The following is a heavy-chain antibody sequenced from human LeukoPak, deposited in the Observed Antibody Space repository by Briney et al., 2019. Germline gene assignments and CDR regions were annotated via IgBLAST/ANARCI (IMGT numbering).Heavy chain of an antibody. V-gene: IGHV3-13*01. Sequence: GGSLRLSCAASGFSFNIYDMHWVRRLTGEGLEWVSGIGSTGDTYYLGSVQGRFIISRDNAKNSFYLQMNSLSAGDTAIYYCARVMKRRASWSGYHDYWGQGALVTVSS. CDR1: GFSFNIYD. CDR2: IGSTGDT. J-gene: IGHJ4*02. CDR3: ARVMKRRASWSGYHDY. D-gene: IGHD3-3*01.